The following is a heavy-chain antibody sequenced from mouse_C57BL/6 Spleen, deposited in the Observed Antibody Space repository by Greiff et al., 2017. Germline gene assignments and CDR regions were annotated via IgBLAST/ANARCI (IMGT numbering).Heavy chain of an antibody. J-gene: IGHJ1*03. Sequence: DVKLQESGPGLVKPSQSLSLTCSVTGYSITSGYYWNWIRQFPGNKLEWMGYISYDGSNNYNPSLKNRISITRDTSKNQFFLKLNSVTTEDTATYYCARVLVAHWYFDVWGTGTTVTVSS. CDR3: ARVLVAHWYFDV. V-gene: IGHV3-6*01. CDR1: GYSITSGYY. D-gene: IGHD2-2*01. CDR2: ISYDGSN.